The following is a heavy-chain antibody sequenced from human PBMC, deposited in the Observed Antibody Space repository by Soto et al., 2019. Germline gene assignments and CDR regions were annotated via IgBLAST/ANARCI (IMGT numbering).Heavy chain of an antibody. J-gene: IGHJ4*02. CDR3: ARYRREAVAGYTLDN. V-gene: IGHV4-30-4*02. D-gene: IGHD6-13*01. Sequence: SETLSLTCTVSGGSISSGDYYWSWIRQPPGKGLEWIGYIYYSGSTYYNPSLKSRVTISEDTSKSQFSLKVNSMTAADTAVYYCARYRREAVAGYTLDNWGQGMLVTVSS. CDR2: IYYSGST. CDR1: GGSISSGDYY.